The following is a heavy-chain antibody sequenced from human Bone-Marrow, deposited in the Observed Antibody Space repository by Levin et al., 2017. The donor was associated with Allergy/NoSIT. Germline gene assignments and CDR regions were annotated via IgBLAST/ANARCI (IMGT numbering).Heavy chain of an antibody. J-gene: IGHJ4*02. CDR3: ARGRVGYDFYY. Sequence: KTSETLSLTCAVSGGSISSGGYSWSWIRQPPGKGLEWIGYIYHSGSTYYNPSLKSRVTISVDRSKNQFSLKLSSVTAADTAVYYCARGRVGYDFYYWGQGTLVTVSS. D-gene: IGHD5-12*01. CDR1: GGSISSGGYS. V-gene: IGHV4-30-2*01. CDR2: IYHSGST.